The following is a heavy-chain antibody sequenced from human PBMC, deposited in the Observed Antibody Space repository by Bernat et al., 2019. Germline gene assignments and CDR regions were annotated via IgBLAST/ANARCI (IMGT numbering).Heavy chain of an antibody. V-gene: IGHV4-34*01. J-gene: IGHJ4*02. Sequence: VYGGSFSGYYWSWIRQPPGKGLEWIGEINHSGSTNYNPSLKSRVTISVDTSKNQFSLKLSSVTAADTAGYYCARKKNSSGYYALLSYPVDYWGQGTLV. D-gene: IGHD3-22*01. CDR3: ARKKNSSGYYALLSYPVDY. CDR2: INHSGST. CDR1: GGSFSGYY.